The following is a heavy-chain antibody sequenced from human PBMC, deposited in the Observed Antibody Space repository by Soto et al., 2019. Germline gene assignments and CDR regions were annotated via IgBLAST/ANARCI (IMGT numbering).Heavy chain of an antibody. V-gene: IGHV3-30-3*01. CDR3: ARDRLVVVITTGHYYYGMDV. CDR2: ISYDGSNK. CDR1: GFTFSSYA. Sequence: GGSLRLSCAASGFTFSSYAMHWVRQAPGKGLGWVAVISYDGSNKYYADSVKGRFTISRDNSKNTLYLQMNSLRAEDTAVYYCARDRLVVVITTGHYYYGMDVWGQGTTVTVSS. D-gene: IGHD3-22*01. J-gene: IGHJ6*02.